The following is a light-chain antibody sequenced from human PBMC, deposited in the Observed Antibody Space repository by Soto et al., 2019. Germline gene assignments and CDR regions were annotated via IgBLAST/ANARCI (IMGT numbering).Light chain of an antibody. CDR3: QQYGSSSFT. Sequence: EIVLTQSPGTMSLSPGERATLSCRASQSVSSDYLAWYQQKPGQAPRLLIYGASVRATGIPDRFSGSGSGTDFTLTISSLEPEDLAVYYCQQYGSSSFTFGQGTKLEIK. CDR1: QSVSSDY. J-gene: IGKJ2*01. V-gene: IGKV3-20*01. CDR2: GAS.